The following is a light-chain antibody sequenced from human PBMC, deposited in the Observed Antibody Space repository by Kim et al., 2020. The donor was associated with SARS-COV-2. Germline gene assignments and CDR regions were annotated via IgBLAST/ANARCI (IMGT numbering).Light chain of an antibody. V-gene: IGLV3-21*04. CDR1: NIGSKS. CDR3: QVWDSSSDHPNGV. Sequence: SYELTQPPSVSVAPGKTARITCGGNNIGSKSVHWYQQKPGQAPVLVIYYDSDRPSGIPERFSGSNSGNTATLTISRVEAGDEADYYCQVWDSSSDHPNGVFGGGTQLTVL. CDR2: YDS. J-gene: IGLJ3*02.